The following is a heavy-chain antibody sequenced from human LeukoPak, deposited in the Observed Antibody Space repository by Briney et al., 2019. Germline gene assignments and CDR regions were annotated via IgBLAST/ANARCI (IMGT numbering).Heavy chain of an antibody. CDR2: IYPGDSDT. J-gene: IGHJ5*02. D-gene: IGHD2-8*01. CDR3: TRRGRAPSNWFDP. Sequence: ASVKVSCKASGGTFSSYAISWVRQAPGQGLEWMGIIYPGDSDTRYNPSFQGQVTISADTSINTAYLQWSSLRASDTAIYYCTRRGRAPSNWFDPWGQGTLVTVSS. CDR1: GGTFSSYA. V-gene: IGHV5-51*01.